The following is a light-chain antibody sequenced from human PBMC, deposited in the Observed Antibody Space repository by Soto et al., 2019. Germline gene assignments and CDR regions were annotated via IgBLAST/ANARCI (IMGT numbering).Light chain of an antibody. V-gene: IGLV2-23*02. CDR3: CSYAGSNTLK. J-gene: IGLJ2*01. CDR1: SSDVGNYNS. Sequence: QSALTQPASVSGSPGQSITISCTGTSSDVGNYNSVSWYQQHPGTAPKLIIYEVTKRPSAISDRFSGSKSGNTASLTISGLQTGDEADYYCCSYAGSNTLKFGGGTKVTVL. CDR2: EVT.